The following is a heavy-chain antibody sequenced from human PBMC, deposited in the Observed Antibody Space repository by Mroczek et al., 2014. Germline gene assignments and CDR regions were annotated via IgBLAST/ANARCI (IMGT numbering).Heavy chain of an antibody. CDR3: ARKPDIVVVPAASSDAFDI. J-gene: IGHJ3*02. CDR1: GSFSGYY. V-gene: IGHV4-34*01. D-gene: IGHD2-2*01. CDR2: INHSGST. Sequence: QVQLQQWGGRTVEAFGDPVPHLRCLCGSFSGYYWSWIRQPPGKRLEWIGEINHSGSTNYNPSLKSRVTISVDTSKNQFSLKLSSVTAADTAVYYCARKPDIVVVPAASSDAFDIWGQGTMVTVSS.